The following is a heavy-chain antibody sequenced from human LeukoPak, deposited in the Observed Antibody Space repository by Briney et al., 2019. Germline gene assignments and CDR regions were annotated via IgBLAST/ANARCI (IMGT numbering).Heavy chain of an antibody. CDR3: ARKTIAGGYNWFDP. J-gene: IGHJ5*02. CDR2: ISTYNANT. D-gene: IGHD6-13*01. V-gene: IGHV1-18*01. CDR1: GGTFSSYA. Sequence: RASVTVSCKASGGTFSSYAISWVRQAPGQGLEWMGWISTYNANTNYAQKLQGRVTMTTDTSTSTAYMELRSLRSDDTAVYYCARKTIAGGYNWFDPWGQGTLVTVSS.